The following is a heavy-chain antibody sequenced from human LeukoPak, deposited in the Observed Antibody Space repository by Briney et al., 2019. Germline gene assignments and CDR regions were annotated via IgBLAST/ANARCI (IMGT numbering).Heavy chain of an antibody. D-gene: IGHD5-24*01. V-gene: IGHV3-15*01. CDR2: IKAKIHGETI. CDR1: GFTFSTYW. Sequence: GGSLRLSCAASGFTFSTYWMSWVRQAPGKGLEWVARIKAKIHGETIDYAAPVRGRFIISRDDSRNTVYLQMNSLKFEDTAMYYCTRRSTIWGRGTRVTVSS. CDR3: TRRSTI. J-gene: IGHJ4*02.